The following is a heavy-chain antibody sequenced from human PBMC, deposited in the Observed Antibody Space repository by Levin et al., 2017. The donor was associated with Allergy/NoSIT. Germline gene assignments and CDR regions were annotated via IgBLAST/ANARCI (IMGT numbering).Heavy chain of an antibody. CDR3: ARGPINKGVGDMDY. V-gene: IGHV1-46*01. CDR1: GYSFTTYY. J-gene: IGHJ4*02. Sequence: ASVKVSCKASGYSFTTYYIEWVRQAPGQGLEWMGAIDPSGGTTTYAQKFQGRVAVTRDTSTSTVYMELSSLRSEDTAVYYCARGPINKGVGDMDYWGQGTLVTVSS. D-gene: IGHD3-16*01. CDR2: IDPSGGTT.